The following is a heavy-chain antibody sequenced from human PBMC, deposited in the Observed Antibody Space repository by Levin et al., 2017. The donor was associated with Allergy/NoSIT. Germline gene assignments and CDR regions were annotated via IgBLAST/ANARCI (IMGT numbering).Heavy chain of an antibody. V-gene: IGHV3-23*01. CDR1: GFTFSSYA. Sequence: GGSLRLSCAASGFTFSSYAMSWVRQAPGKGLEWVSAISGSGGSTYYADSVKGRFTISRDNSKNTLYLQMNSLRAEDTAVYYCAKEVLYSNYEVVINWFDPWGQGTLVTVSS. CDR2: ISGSGGST. D-gene: IGHD4-11*01. CDR3: AKEVLYSNYEVVINWFDP. J-gene: IGHJ5*02.